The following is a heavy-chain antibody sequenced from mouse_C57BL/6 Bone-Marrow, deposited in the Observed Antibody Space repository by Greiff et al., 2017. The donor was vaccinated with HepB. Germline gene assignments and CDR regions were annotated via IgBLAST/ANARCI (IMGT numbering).Heavy chain of an antibody. D-gene: IGHD1-1*01. CDR1: GYTFTDHI. CDR3: GRGRLLLRNPFAY. CDR2: IYPVSGET. V-gene: IGHV1-11*01. Sequence: LVESGAELASPGASVTLSCKASGYTFTDHIMNWVKKRPGQGLEWIGRIYPVSGETNYNQKFMGKATFSVDRSSSTVYMVLNSLTSEDPAVYYCGRGRLLLRNPFAYWGQGTLVTVSA. J-gene: IGHJ3*01.